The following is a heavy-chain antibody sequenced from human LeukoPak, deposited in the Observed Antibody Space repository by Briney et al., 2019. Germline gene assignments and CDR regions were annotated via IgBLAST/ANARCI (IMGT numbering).Heavy chain of an antibody. CDR3: ARLYCSSTSCYVDY. CDR1: GFTFSDYY. V-gene: IGHV4-38-2*01. J-gene: IGHJ4*02. Sequence: GSLRLSCAASGFTFSDYYMSWIRPPPGKGLEWIGSIYYSGSTYYNPSLKSRVTISVDTSKNQFSLKLSSVTAADTAVYYCARLYCSSTSCYVDYWGQGTLVTVSS. D-gene: IGHD2-2*01. CDR2: IYYSGST.